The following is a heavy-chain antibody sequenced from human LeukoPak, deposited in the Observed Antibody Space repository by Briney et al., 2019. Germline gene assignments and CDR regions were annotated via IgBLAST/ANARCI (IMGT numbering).Heavy chain of an antibody. Sequence: SETLSLTCAASGGSFSGYYWGWIRQPPGKGLEWIGEINHSGSTNYNPSLKSRVTISVDTSKNQFSLKLSSVPAADTAVYYCASLGGYDSDYYYYYGMDVWGQGTTVTVSS. J-gene: IGHJ6*02. CDR2: INHSGST. V-gene: IGHV4-34*01. CDR3: ASLGGYDSDYYYYYGMDV. CDR1: GGSFSGYY. D-gene: IGHD5-12*01.